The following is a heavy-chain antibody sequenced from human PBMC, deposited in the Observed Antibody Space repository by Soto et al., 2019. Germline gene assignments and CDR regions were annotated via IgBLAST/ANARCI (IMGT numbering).Heavy chain of an antibody. D-gene: IGHD4-4*01. V-gene: IGHV1-69*13. CDR1: GGTLSSYA. CDR3: ARSRDDYTFDY. CDR2: IIPIFVTA. J-gene: IGHJ4*02. Sequence: SVKVSCKASGGTLSSYAISWVRQAPGQGLEWMGGIIPIFVTANYAQKFQGRVTITEDESTSTAYMELSSLRSEDTAVYYCARSRDDYTFDYWGQGTLVTVSS.